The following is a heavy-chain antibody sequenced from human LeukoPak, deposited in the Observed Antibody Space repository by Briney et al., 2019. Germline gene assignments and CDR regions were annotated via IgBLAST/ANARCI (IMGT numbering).Heavy chain of an antibody. V-gene: IGHV4-34*01. CDR3: ARGGDIVVVPAARNNWFDP. CDR2: INHSGST. J-gene: IGHJ5*02. D-gene: IGHD2-2*01. Sequence: SETLSLTCAVYGGSFSGYYWSWIRQPPGKGLEWIGEINHSGSTNYNPSLKSRVTIPVDTSKNQFSLKLSSVTAADTAVYYCARGGDIVVVPAARNNWFDPWGQGTLVTVSS. CDR1: GGSFSGYY.